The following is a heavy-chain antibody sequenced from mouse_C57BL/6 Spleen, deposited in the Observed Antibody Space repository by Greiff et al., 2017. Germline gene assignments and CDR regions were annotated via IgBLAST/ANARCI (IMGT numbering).Heavy chain of an antibody. J-gene: IGHJ2*01. D-gene: IGHD2-14*01. CDR1: GYTFTSYW. V-gene: IGHV1-52*01. CDR3: AREGTHLDY. CDR2: IDPSDSDT. Sequence: QVQLQQPGAELVRPGSSVKLSCKASGYTFTSYWMHWVKQRPIQGLEWIGNIDPSDSDTHYNQKFKDKATLTVDKSTSTAYMQLSSLTSEDSAVYYSAREGTHLDYWGQGTTLTVST.